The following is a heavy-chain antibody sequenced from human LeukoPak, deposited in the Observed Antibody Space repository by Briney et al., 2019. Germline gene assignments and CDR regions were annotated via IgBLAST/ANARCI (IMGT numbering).Heavy chain of an antibody. Sequence: AGGSLRLSCAASRFTFSSYGMHWVRQAPGKGLEWVAVISYDGSNKYYADSVKGRFTISRDNSKNTLYLQMNSLRAEDTAVYYCANSYYYDSSGYYEFDYWGRGTLVTVSS. CDR3: ANSYYYDSSGYYEFDY. D-gene: IGHD3-22*01. V-gene: IGHV3-30*18. CDR1: RFTFSSYG. J-gene: IGHJ4*02. CDR2: ISYDGSNK.